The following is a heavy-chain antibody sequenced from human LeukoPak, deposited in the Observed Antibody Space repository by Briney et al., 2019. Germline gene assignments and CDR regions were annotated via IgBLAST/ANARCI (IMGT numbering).Heavy chain of an antibody. Sequence: SETLSLTCAVYGGSFSGYYWSWIRQPPGKGLEWIGEINHGGSTNYNPSLKSRVTISVDTSKNQFSLKLSSVTAADTAVYYCAGDSGYFLFDYWGQGTLVTVSS. D-gene: IGHD3-22*01. CDR1: GGSFSGYY. CDR2: INHGGST. V-gene: IGHV4-34*01. J-gene: IGHJ4*02. CDR3: AGDSGYFLFDY.